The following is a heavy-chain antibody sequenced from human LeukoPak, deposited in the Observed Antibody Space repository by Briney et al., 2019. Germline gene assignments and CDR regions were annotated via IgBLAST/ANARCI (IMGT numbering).Heavy chain of an antibody. CDR1: GGSIHSY. J-gene: IGHJ6*03. Sequence: SETLSLTCTVSGGSIHSYWSWIRQPAGKGLEWIGRISGSGTITYNPALQSRLTISIDTSKNQFSLKLSSVTAADTAVYYCARTTEAHSWQTRYYSYYMDVWGKGTTVTVSS. V-gene: IGHV4-4*07. CDR3: ARTTEAHSWQTRYYSYYMDV. D-gene: IGHD6-13*01. CDR2: ISGSGTI.